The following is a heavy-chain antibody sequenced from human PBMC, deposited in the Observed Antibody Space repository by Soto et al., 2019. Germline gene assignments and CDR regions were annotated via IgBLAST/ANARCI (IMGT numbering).Heavy chain of an antibody. J-gene: IGHJ5*02. D-gene: IGHD5-12*01. CDR1: GFTFSDYY. Sequence: QVQLVESGGGLVKPGGSLRLSCAASGFTFSDYYMSWIRQAPGKGLEWVSYISSSGSTIYYADSVKGRFTISRDNAKNSLYLQMNSLRAEDPAVYYCAGYIYSGYDNNWFDPWGQGTLVTVSS. CDR3: AGYIYSGYDNNWFDP. V-gene: IGHV3-11*01. CDR2: ISSSGSTI.